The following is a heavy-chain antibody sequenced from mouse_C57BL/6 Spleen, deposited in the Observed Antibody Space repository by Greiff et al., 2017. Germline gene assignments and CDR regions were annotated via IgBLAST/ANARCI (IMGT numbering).Heavy chain of an antibody. CDR1: GFNIKDYY. Sequence: EVKVEESGAELVRPGASVKLSCTASGFNIKDYYMHWVKQRPEQGLAWIGRIDPEDGDTEYAPKFQGKATMTADTSSNTAYLQLSSLTSEDTAVYYCTTLTGTGAMDDWGQGTSVTVSS. CDR2: IDPEDGDT. D-gene: IGHD4-1*01. V-gene: IGHV14-1*01. CDR3: TTLTGTGAMDD. J-gene: IGHJ4*01.